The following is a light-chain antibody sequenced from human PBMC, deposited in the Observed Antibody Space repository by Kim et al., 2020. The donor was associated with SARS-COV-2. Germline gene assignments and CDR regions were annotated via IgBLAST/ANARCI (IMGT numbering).Light chain of an antibody. V-gene: IGLV1-51*01. CDR2: ANN. J-gene: IGLJ3*02. CDR1: NSNIVNNY. CDR3: GTWDSSLSARV. Sequence: GQRVTISCSGNNSNIVNNYVSWYQQLPGTAPKLLIYANNKRPSGIPDRFSGSKSGTSATLGITGLQTGDEADYYCGTWDSSLSARVFGGGTQLTVL.